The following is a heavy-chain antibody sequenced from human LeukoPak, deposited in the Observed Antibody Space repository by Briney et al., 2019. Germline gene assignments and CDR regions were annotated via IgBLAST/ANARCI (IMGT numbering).Heavy chain of an antibody. CDR3: ARGGTVNAFDI. Sequence: PGGSLRLSCAASGFTFSSYEMNWVRQAPGKGLEWVSYISSSGSTIYYADSVKSRFTISRDNAKNSLYPQMNSLRAEDTAVYYCARGGTVNAFDIWGQGTMVTVSS. CDR1: GFTFSSYE. CDR2: ISSSGSTI. J-gene: IGHJ3*02. V-gene: IGHV3-48*03.